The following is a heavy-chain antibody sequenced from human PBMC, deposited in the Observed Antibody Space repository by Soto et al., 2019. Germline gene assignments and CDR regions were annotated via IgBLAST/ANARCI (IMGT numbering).Heavy chain of an antibody. V-gene: IGHV2-5*02. J-gene: IGHJ5*02. CDR1: GFSLSTSGVG. D-gene: IGHD6-13*01. CDR2: IYWDDDK. Sequence: QITLKESGPTLVKPTQTLTLTCTFSGFSLSTSGVGVGWIRQPPGKALEWLALIYWDDDKRYSPSLKSRLTITTDTSKNQVVLTMTNMDPVDTATYYCAHRLAAAGTPYQWFDPCGQGTLVTVSS. CDR3: AHRLAAAGTPYQWFDP.